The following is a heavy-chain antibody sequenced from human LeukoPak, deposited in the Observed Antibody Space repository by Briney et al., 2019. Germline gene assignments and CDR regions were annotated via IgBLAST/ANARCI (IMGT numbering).Heavy chain of an antibody. V-gene: IGHV4-34*01. Sequence: SETLSLTCAIYGGSFSGYYWSWFRQPPGKGLEWIGEINHSGSTNYNPSLKSRVTISADTSKNQFSLKLSSVTAADTAVYYCARGPPRDFGRGGFFYNYWGQGTLVTVSS. J-gene: IGHJ4*02. CDR2: INHSGST. CDR1: GGSFSGYY. D-gene: IGHD3-22*01. CDR3: ARGPPRDFGRGGFFYNY.